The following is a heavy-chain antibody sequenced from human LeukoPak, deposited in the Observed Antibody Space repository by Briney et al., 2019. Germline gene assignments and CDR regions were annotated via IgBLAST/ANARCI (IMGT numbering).Heavy chain of an antibody. CDR1: GGSISSGSYY. D-gene: IGHD3-16*01. CDR3: ARSSLGEGENY. J-gene: IGHJ4*02. V-gene: IGHV4-61*02. CDR2: IYTSGST. Sequence: KASQTLSLTCTVPGGSISSGSYYWSWIRQPAGKGLEWIGRIYTSGSTNYNPSLKSRVTISVDTSKNQFSLKLSSVTAADTAVYYCARSSLGEGENYWGQGTLVTVSS.